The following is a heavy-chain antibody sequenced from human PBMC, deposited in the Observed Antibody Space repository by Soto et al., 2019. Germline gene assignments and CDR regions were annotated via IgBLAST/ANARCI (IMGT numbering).Heavy chain of an antibody. CDR3: AKLVAVAGTASFGSWPREDY. V-gene: IGHV3-48*01. J-gene: IGHJ4*02. CDR1: GFTFSSYS. Sequence: PGGSLRLSCAASGFTFSSYSMNWVRQAPGKGLEWVSYISSSSSTIYYADSVKGRFTISRDNAKNSLYLQMNSLRAEDMAVYYCAKLVAVAGTASFGSWPREDYWGQGTLVTVSS. CDR2: ISSSSSTI. D-gene: IGHD6-19*01.